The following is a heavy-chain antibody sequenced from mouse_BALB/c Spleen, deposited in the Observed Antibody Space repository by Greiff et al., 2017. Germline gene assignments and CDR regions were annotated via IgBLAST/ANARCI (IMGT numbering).Heavy chain of an antibody. V-gene: IGHV10S3*01. CDR3: VSPAMDY. Sequence: EAGGGLVQPKGSLKLSCAASGFTFNTNAMNWVRQAPGKGLEWVARIRSKSNNYATYYADSVKDRFTISRDDSQSMLYLQMNNLKTEDTAMYYCVSPAMDYWGQGTSVTVSS. J-gene: IGHJ4*01. CDR1: GFTFNTNA. CDR2: IRSKSNNYAT.